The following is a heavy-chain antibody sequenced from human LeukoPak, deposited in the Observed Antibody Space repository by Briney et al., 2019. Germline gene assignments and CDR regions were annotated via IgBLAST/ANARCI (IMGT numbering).Heavy chain of an antibody. CDR2: IYTSGST. CDR3: ARDSRDGYNFDY. CDR1: GGSISSYY. Sequence: PSETLSLTCTVSGGSISSYYWSWIRQPPGKGLEWIGYIYTSGSTNCNPSLKSRVTISVDTSKNQFSLKLSSVTAADTAVYYCARDSRDGYNFDYWGQGTLVTVSS. D-gene: IGHD5-24*01. V-gene: IGHV4-59*01. J-gene: IGHJ4*02.